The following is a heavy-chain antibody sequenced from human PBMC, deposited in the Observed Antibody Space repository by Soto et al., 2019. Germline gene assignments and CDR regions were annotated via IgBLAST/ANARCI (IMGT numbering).Heavy chain of an antibody. D-gene: IGHD2-21*02. CDR1: GGTFSTSS. J-gene: IGHJ3*02. CDR3: ARGHEFGGNSDAFDI. V-gene: IGHV1-69*14. Sequence: QVLLVQSGAEMKKPGSSVKVSCTASGGTFSTSSINWVRQAPGQRPAWMGNILPIFGTADYAQKFQGRVTITADKSTTTAYMERRSPLSEYTAGYYCARGHEFGGNSDAFDIWCQGTVVTVSS. CDR2: ILPIFGTA.